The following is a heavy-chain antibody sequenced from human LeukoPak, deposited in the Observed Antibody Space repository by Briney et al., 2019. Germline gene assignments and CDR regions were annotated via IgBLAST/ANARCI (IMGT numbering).Heavy chain of an antibody. Sequence: GASVKASCKASGYTFTSYYMHWVRQAPGQGLEWMGIINPSGGSTSYAQKFQGRVTMTRDMSTSTVYMELSSLRSEDTAVYYCAREGFDDIVVVPAAYNWFDPWGQGTLVTVSS. V-gene: IGHV1-46*01. CDR2: INPSGGST. D-gene: IGHD2-2*01. J-gene: IGHJ5*02. CDR1: GYTFTSYY. CDR3: AREGFDDIVVVPAAYNWFDP.